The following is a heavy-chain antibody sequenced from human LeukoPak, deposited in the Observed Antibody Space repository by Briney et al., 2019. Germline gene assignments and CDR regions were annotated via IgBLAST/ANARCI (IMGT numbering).Heavy chain of an antibody. Sequence: GGSLRLSCAASGFTFSSYGMHWVRQAPGKGLEWVAVIWYDGSNKYYADSVKGRFTISRDNSKNTLYLQMNSLRAEDTAVYYCARPAGTTFDYMDVWGKGTTVTVSS. D-gene: IGHD1-7*01. CDR1: GFTFSSYG. V-gene: IGHV3-33*01. J-gene: IGHJ6*03. CDR3: ARPAGTTFDYMDV. CDR2: IWYDGSNK.